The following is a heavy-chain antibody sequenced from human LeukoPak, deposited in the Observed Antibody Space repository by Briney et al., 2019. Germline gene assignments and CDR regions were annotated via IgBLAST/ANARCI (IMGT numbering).Heavy chain of an antibody. CDR2: MNPNSGNT. CDR1: GYTFTSCD. Sequence: GASVKVSCKASGYTFTSCDINWVRQATGQGLEWMGWMNPNSGNTGYAQKFQGRVTMTRNTSISTAYMELSSLRSEDTAVYYCARVKRWVDAFDIWGQGTMVTVSS. D-gene: IGHD5-24*01. J-gene: IGHJ3*02. CDR3: ARVKRWVDAFDI. V-gene: IGHV1-8*01.